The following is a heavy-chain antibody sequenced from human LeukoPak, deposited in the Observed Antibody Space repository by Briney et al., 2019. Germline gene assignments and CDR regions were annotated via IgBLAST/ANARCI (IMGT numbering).Heavy chain of an antibody. Sequence: ASVKVSCKASGYTFNYYAMNWVRQAPGQGLEWMGWINTNTGNPTYAQGFTGRFVFSLDTSVSTAYLQISSLKAEDTAVYYCARSLWTAVGTLYYYYGMDVWGQGTTVTVSS. CDR3: ARSLWTAVGTLYYYYGMDV. CDR1: GYTFNYYA. CDR2: INTNTGNP. J-gene: IGHJ6*02. V-gene: IGHV7-4-1*02. D-gene: IGHD6-13*01.